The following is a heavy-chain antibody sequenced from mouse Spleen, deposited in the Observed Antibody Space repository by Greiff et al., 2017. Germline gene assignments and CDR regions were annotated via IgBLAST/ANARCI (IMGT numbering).Heavy chain of an antibody. V-gene: IGHV14-1*01. CDR1: GFNITDYY. J-gene: IGHJ2*01. D-gene: IGHD2-4*01. CDR3: STWDYDGYFDY. CDR2: IDPEDGDT. Sequence: VQLKESGAELVRPGASVKLSCTASGFNITDYYMHWVKQRPEQGLEWIGRIDPEDGDTEYAPKFQGKATMTADTSSNTAYMQLSSLTSEDTAVYYCSTWDYDGYFDYWGQGATLTVSS.